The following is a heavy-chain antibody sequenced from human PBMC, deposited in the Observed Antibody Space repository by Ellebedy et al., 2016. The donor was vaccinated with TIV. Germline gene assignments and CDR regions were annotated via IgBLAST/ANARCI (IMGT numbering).Heavy chain of an antibody. D-gene: IGHD4-23*01. CDR2: ISRYHGNT. CDR3: ARGLSYGGSHY. V-gene: IGHV1-18*04. CDR1: GYTFTSYD. J-gene: IGHJ4*02. Sequence: ASVKVSCRASGYTFTSYDISWVRQAPGQGLEWMGWISRYHGNTLYAQKFQGRVTLTTDTSTNTAYMELRSLRSDDTAMYYCARGLSYGGSHYWGQGTLVTVSS.